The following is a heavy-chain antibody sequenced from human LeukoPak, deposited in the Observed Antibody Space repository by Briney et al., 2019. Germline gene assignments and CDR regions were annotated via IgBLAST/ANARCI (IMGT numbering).Heavy chain of an antibody. V-gene: IGHV1-18*01. CDR1: GYTFTSYG. J-gene: IGHJ5*02. Sequence: ASVKVSCKASGYTFTSYGISWVRQAPGQGLEWMGWISAYNGNTNYAQKLQGRVTMNTDTSTSTAYMELRSLRSDDTAVYYCARAWGLPAAISGVFDPWGQGTLVTVSS. CDR3: ARAWGLPAAISGVFDP. D-gene: IGHD2-2*01. CDR2: ISAYNGNT.